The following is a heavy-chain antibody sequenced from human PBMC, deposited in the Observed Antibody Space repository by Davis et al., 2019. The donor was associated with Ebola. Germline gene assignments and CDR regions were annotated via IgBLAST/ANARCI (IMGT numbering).Heavy chain of an antibody. Sequence: SETLSLTCTVSGGSVSSGSYYWSWIRQPPGKGLEWIGYIYYSGSTNYNPSLKSRVTISVDTSKNQFSLKLSSVTAADTAVYYCARWGRYCSSTSCSVYYYYGMDVWGKGTTVTVSS. D-gene: IGHD2-2*01. CDR3: ARWGRYCSSTSCSVYYYYGMDV. V-gene: IGHV4-61*01. CDR1: GGSVSSGSYY. CDR2: IYYSGST. J-gene: IGHJ6*04.